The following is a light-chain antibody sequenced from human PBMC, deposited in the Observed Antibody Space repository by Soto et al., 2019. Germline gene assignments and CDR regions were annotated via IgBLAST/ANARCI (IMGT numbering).Light chain of an antibody. Sequence: QSVLTQPPSASGSPGQAVAISCTGTSSDVGGYNYVSWYQQHPGKAPKLLIYEVTKRPSGVPDRFSGSKSGNTASLTVSGLQAEDEADYYCCSYGGNDNYVFGTGTKLTVL. CDR2: EVT. CDR3: CSYGGNDNYV. V-gene: IGLV2-8*01. CDR1: SSDVGGYNY. J-gene: IGLJ1*01.